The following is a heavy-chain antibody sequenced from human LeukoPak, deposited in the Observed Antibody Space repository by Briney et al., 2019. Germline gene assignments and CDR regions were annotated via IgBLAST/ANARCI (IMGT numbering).Heavy chain of an antibody. CDR1: GGSFSGYY. CDR2: INHSGIT. J-gene: IGHJ4*02. CDR3: ARGGWYTMVDY. Sequence: PSETLSLTCAVYGGSFSGYYWSWIRQPPGKGLEWIGEINHSGITNYNPSLKSRVTISVDTSKNQFSLKLSSVTAADTAVYYCARGGWYTMVDYWGQGTLVTVSS. D-gene: IGHD6-19*01. V-gene: IGHV4-34*01.